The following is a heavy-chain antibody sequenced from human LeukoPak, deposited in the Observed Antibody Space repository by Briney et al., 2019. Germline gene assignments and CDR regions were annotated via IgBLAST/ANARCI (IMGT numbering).Heavy chain of an antibody. Sequence: GGSLRLSCAASGFTFSSYWMSWVRQAPGKGLEWVANIRQDGSEKYYVDPVKGRFTISRDNAKNSLYLQMNSLRAEDTAVYYCARRGDSSGWYEGLYYFDYWGQGTLVTVSS. D-gene: IGHD6-19*01. J-gene: IGHJ4*02. V-gene: IGHV3-7*03. CDR2: IRQDGSEK. CDR1: GFTFSSYW. CDR3: ARRGDSSGWYEGLYYFDY.